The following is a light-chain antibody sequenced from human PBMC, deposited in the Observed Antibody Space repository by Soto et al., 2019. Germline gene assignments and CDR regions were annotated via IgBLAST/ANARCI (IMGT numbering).Light chain of an antibody. CDR2: GAS. CDR3: QQYASSPLT. CDR1: LSVRINY. V-gene: IGKV3-20*01. J-gene: IGKJ4*01. Sequence: EIVLTQSPGTLSLSSGETVTLSCRASLSVRINYLAWYQQKPGQAPRLLIYGASSRATGIPDRFGGSGSGTDFTLTISRLEPEDFSVYYCQQYASSPLTFGGGTKVEIK.